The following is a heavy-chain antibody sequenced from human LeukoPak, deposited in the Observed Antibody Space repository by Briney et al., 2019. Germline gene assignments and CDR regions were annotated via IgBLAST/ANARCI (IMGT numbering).Heavy chain of an antibody. CDR3: ARDEAAAGTSWFDP. J-gene: IGHJ5*02. CDR1: GFTFSSYW. V-gene: IGHV3-7*01. Sequence: GGSLRLSCAASGFTFSSYWMSWVRQAPGKGLEWVANIKQDGSEKYYVASVKGRFTISRENAKTSLYLQMNSLRAEDTAVYYCARDEAAAGTSWFDPWGQGTLVTVSS. D-gene: IGHD6-13*01. CDR2: IKQDGSEK.